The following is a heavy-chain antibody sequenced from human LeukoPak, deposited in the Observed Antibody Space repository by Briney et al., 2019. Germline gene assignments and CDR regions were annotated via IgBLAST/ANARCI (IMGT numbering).Heavy chain of an antibody. CDR1: GYTFTGYY. Sequence: ASLKVSCKAAGYTFTGYYMHWVRQAPGQGLEWMGWINPNSGGTNYAQKFRGRVTMTRDTSISTAYMELSRLTSDDTAVYYCARDLIDSSSWYQRPYFQHWGQGTLVTVSS. D-gene: IGHD6-13*01. V-gene: IGHV1-2*02. CDR3: ARDLIDSSSWYQRPYFQH. CDR2: INPNSGGT. J-gene: IGHJ1*01.